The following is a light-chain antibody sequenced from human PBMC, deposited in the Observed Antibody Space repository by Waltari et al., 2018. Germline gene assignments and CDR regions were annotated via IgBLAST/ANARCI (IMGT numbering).Light chain of an antibody. CDR2: GAS. Sequence: EIVLTQSPGTLSLSPGERATLSCRASQSVSSSYLAWHQQKPGQAPRLLIYGASSRATGIPDRFSGSGSGTDFTLTISRLEPEDFATYYCQQLNSYPITFGQGTRLEIK. CDR1: QSVSSSY. CDR3: QQLNSYPIT. J-gene: IGKJ5*01. V-gene: IGKV3-20*01.